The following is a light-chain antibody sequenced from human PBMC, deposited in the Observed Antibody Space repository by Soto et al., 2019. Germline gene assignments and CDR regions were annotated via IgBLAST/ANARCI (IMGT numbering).Light chain of an antibody. Sequence: DIQMTQSPSTLSASVGDRVTITCRASQSISSWLAWYQQKAGKAPKLLIYDASSLESGVPSRFGGSGSGTEFPLTISSLQPDDFATYYCQQYNTYPWTFGQGTKVDIK. V-gene: IGKV1-5*01. J-gene: IGKJ1*01. CDR2: DAS. CDR3: QQYNTYPWT. CDR1: QSISSW.